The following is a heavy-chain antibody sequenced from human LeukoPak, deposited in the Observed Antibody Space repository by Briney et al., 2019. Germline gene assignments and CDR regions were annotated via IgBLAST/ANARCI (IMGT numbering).Heavy chain of an antibody. J-gene: IGHJ4*02. CDR1: GFTFSTYW. Sequence: QPGGSLRLSCTASGFTFSTYWINWVRQSTGKGLVWVALINGDGSTTTHADSVKGRFTISRDNAKNTAYLQMNSLRDEDTAVYYCARDYAGSPDYWGQGTLVTVSA. V-gene: IGHV3-74*03. CDR2: INGDGSTT. D-gene: IGHD3-10*01. CDR3: ARDYAGSPDY.